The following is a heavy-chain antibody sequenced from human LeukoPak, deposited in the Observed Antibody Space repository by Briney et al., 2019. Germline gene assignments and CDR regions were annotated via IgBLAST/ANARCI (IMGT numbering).Heavy chain of an antibody. D-gene: IGHD3-10*01. V-gene: IGHV4-4*07. J-gene: IGHJ6*02. Sequence: PSETLSLTCTVSGGSISSYYWSWIRQPAGKGLEWIGRIYTSGSTTYNPSLKSRLTISLDTSKKFFSLNLSSVTAADTAVYFCARHGYGSGRGYGMDVWGQGTTVTVSS. CDR1: GGSISSYY. CDR3: ARHGYGSGRGYGMDV. CDR2: IYTSGST.